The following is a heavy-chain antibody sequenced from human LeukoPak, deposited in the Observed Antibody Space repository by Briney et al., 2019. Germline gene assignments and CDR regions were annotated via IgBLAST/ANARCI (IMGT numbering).Heavy chain of an antibody. CDR2: ISSSGSTI. CDR1: GFTFSDYY. V-gene: IGHV3-11*01. Sequence: GGSLRLSCAASGFTFSDYYMSWIRQAPGKGLEWVSYISSSGSTIYYADSVKGRFTISRDNSKNTLYLQMNSLRAEDTAVYYCAKDFTVVNDAFDIWGQGTMVTVSS. J-gene: IGHJ3*02. CDR3: AKDFTVVNDAFDI. D-gene: IGHD4-23*01.